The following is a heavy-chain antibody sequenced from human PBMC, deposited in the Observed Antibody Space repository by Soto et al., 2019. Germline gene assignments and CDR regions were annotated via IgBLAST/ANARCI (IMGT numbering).Heavy chain of an antibody. V-gene: IGHV1-18*04. Sequence: ASVKVSCKASGYTFTSYGISWVRQAPGQGLEWMGWISAYNGNTNYAQKLQGRVTMTTDTSTSTAYMELRSLRSDDTAVYYCATSSGWSSADGVYGMDVWGQGTTVTVSS. J-gene: IGHJ6*02. CDR3: ATSSGWSSADGVYGMDV. CDR1: GYTFTSYG. D-gene: IGHD6-19*01. CDR2: ISAYNGNT.